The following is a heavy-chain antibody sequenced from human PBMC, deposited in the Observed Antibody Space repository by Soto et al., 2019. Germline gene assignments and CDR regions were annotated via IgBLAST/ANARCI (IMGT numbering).Heavy chain of an antibody. CDR2: ISPLFSTT. CDR1: GDLFNNYA. J-gene: IGHJ4*02. D-gene: IGHD6-13*01. CDR3: AASSSGAAAGYFKF. V-gene: IGHV1-69*01. Sequence: QVQLVQSGAEVKEPGSSVKVSCTATGDLFNNYAFNWVRQAPGQGLEWMGRISPLFSTTNYAQKFQGRVTIGADELTTIFYLEVSNLESEDTAMYYCAASSSGAAAGYFKFWGQGTLVTVSP.